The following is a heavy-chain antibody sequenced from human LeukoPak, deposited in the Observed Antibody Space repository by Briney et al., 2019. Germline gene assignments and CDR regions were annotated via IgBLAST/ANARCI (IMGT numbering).Heavy chain of an antibody. D-gene: IGHD1-1*01. V-gene: IGHV1-8*01. Sequence: ASVKVSCKASGYTFTSYDINWVRQATGQGLEWMGRMNPNSGNTGYAQKFQGRVTMTRNTSISTAYMELSSLRSEDTAVYYCARARTARYDAFDIWGQGTMVTVSS. J-gene: IGHJ3*02. CDR1: GYTFTSYD. CDR3: ARARTARYDAFDI. CDR2: MNPNSGNT.